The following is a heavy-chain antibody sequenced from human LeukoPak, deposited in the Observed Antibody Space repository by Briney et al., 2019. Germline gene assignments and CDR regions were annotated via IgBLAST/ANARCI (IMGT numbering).Heavy chain of an antibody. CDR1: GFTVSNNY. J-gene: IGHJ4*02. V-gene: IGHV3-53*01. Sequence: GGSLRLSCAASGFTVSNNYINWVRQAPGKGLEWVSVLYSGGGTYYADSVKGRFTISRDNSKNTLFLQMNGLRAEDTAIYYCAKANSNYYPEYWGQGTLVTVSS. CDR3: AKANSNYYPEY. CDR2: LYSGGGT. D-gene: IGHD4-11*01.